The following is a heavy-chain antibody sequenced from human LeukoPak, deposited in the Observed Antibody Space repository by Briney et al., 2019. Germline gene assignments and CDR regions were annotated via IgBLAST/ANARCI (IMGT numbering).Heavy chain of an antibody. CDR2: IYTSGST. CDR1: GGSISSYY. CDR3: ARDLPTYYYDSSGSHDAFDI. V-gene: IGHV4-4*07. D-gene: IGHD3-22*01. J-gene: IGHJ3*02. Sequence: KASETLSLTCTASGGSISSYYWSWIRQPAGKGLEWIGHIYTSGSTNYNPSLKSRVTMSVDTSKNQFSLKLSSVTAADTAVYYCARDLPTYYYDSSGSHDAFDIWGQGTMVTVSS.